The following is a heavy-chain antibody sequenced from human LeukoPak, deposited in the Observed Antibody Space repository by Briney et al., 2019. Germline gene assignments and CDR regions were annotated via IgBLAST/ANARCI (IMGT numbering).Heavy chain of an antibody. J-gene: IGHJ5*02. CDR2: INHSGST. Sequence: SETLSLTCAVYGGSFSGYYWSWIRQPPGKGLEWIGEINHSGSTNYNPSLKSRVTISVDTSKNQFSLKLSSVTAADTAVYYCARSRSGSYDTWGQGTLVSVS. D-gene: IGHD1-26*01. CDR1: GGSFSGYY. V-gene: IGHV4-34*01. CDR3: ARSRSGSYDT.